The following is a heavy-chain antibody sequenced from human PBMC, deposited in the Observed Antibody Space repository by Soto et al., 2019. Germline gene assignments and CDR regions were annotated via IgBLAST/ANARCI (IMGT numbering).Heavy chain of an antibody. Sequence: GISWVRQAPGQGLEWLGWISAYDGNTNYAQSLHGRVFMTTDTSTRTAYMELRSLRSDDTAVYYCARGGYYDSSGSRNYHYYGMNVWGQGTTVTVSS. CDR2: ISAYDGNT. CDR1: G. V-gene: IGHV1-18*01. D-gene: IGHD3-22*01. J-gene: IGHJ6*02. CDR3: ARGGYYDSSGSRNYHYYGMNV.